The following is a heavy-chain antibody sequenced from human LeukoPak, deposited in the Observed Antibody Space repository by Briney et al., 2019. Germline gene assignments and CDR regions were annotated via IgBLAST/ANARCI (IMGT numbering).Heavy chain of an antibody. CDR1: GSTFTIYD. D-gene: IGHD5-18*01. Sequence: GASVKVSCEASGSTFTIYDINWVRQATGQGLEWMGWMNPNSGHTGYAQKFQGRVTMTRNTSVSTAYMELSSLTSEDTAVYYCTRNTAGARYFQRWGQGTLVTVSS. J-gene: IGHJ1*01. V-gene: IGHV1-8*01. CDR3: TRNTAGARYFQR. CDR2: MNPNSGHT.